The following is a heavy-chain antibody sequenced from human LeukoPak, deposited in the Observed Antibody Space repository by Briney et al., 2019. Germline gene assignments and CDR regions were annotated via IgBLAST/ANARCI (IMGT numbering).Heavy chain of an antibody. CDR1: GFTFSSYA. CDR3: ARESYSHFDY. Sequence: GGSLRLSCAASGFTFSSYAMNWVRQAPGKGLEWVSTISSIGVSTYYADSVKGRFTISRDNAMNSLYLHMNSLRVEDTAVYYCARESYSHFDYWGQGTLVAVSS. D-gene: IGHD3-10*01. J-gene: IGHJ4*02. CDR2: ISSIGVST. V-gene: IGHV3-23*01.